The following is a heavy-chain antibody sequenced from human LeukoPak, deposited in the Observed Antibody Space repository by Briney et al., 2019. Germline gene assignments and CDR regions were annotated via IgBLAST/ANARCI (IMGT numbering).Heavy chain of an antibody. CDR2: IYYSGST. J-gene: IGHJ4*02. CDR1: GGSISNGDHY. V-gene: IGHV4-61*08. D-gene: IGHD5-18*01. CDR3: ARVDTAMVFSWYFDY. Sequence: SETLSLTCTVSGGSISNGDHYWSWIRQPPGKGLEWIGYIYYSGSTNYNPSLKSRVTISVDTSKNQFSLKLSSVTAADTAVYYCARVDTAMVFSWYFDYWGQGTLVTVSS.